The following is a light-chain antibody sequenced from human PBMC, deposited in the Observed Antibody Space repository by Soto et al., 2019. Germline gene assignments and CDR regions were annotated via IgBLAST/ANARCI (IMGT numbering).Light chain of an antibody. V-gene: IGLV3-21*02. J-gene: IGLJ2*01. CDR3: QVWDTSSDHVV. Sequence: SYELTQPPSVSVAPGQTARMTCAGNDIGSKSVHWYQKRPGQAPVLVVYDDSDRPSGIPGRFSGSNSGSTATLTIARVEAGDEADSFCQVWDTSSDHVVFGGGTKLTVL. CDR2: DDS. CDR1: DIGSKS.